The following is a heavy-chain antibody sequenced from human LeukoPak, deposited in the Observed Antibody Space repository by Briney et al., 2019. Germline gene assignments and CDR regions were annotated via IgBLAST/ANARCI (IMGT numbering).Heavy chain of an antibody. D-gene: IGHD3-10*01. V-gene: IGHV4-38-2*02. CDR3: AREYYYGSGSYRP. J-gene: IGHJ5*02. CDR1: DYSISSGYY. Sequence: SETLSLTCTVSDYSISSGYYSGWIRQPPGKGLEWIGSIYHSGSTYYNPSLKSRVTISVDTSKNQFSLKLSSVTAADTAVYYCAREYYYGSGSYRPWGQGTLVTVSS. CDR2: IYHSGST.